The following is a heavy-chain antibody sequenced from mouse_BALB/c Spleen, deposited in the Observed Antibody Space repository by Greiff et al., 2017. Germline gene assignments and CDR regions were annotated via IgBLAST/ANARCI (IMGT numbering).Heavy chain of an antibody. V-gene: IGHV1-82*01. CDR1: GYAFSSSW. D-gene: IGHD1-1*01. CDR3: APGDYGSSYWYFDV. J-gene: IGHJ1*01. Sequence: VQLVESGPELVKPGASVKISCKASGYAFSSSWMNWVKQRPGQGLEWIGRIYPGDGDTNYNGKFKGKATLTADKSSSTAYMQLSSLTSVDSAVYFCAPGDYGSSYWYFDVWGAGTTVTVSS. CDR2: IYPGDGDT.